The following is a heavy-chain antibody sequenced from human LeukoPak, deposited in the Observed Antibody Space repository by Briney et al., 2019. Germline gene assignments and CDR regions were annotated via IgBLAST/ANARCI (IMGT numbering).Heavy chain of an antibody. D-gene: IGHD6-13*01. CDR1: GYTFTSYG. Sequence: ASVKVSCKASGYTFTSYGISWVRQAPGQGLEWMGWISAYNGNTNYAQKLQGRVTMTTDTSTSTAYMELRSLRSDDTAVYYCARDVYSSSWYVTGAFDIWGQGTMVTVSS. J-gene: IGHJ3*02. CDR3: ARDVYSSSWYVTGAFDI. V-gene: IGHV1-18*01. CDR2: ISAYNGNT.